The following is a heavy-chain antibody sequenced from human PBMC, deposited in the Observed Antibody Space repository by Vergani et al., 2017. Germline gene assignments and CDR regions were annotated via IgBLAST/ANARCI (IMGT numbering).Heavy chain of an antibody. D-gene: IGHD5-24*01. CDR3: ARDKRWRQSGGYYYYGMDV. CDR1: GFTFSSYA. Sequence: EVQLLESGGGLVQPGGSLRLSCAASGFTFSSYAMSWVRQAPGKGLEWVSVIYSGGSTYYADSVKGRFTISRHNSKNTLYLQMNSLRAEDTAVYYCARDKRWRQSGGYYYYGMDVWGQGTTVTVSS. J-gene: IGHJ6*02. V-gene: IGHV3-23*03. CDR2: IYSGGST.